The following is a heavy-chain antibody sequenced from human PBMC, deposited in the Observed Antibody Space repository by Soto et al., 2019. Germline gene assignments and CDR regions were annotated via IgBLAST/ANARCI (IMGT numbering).Heavy chain of an antibody. CDR3: VRHGGCYWDY. J-gene: IGHJ4*02. D-gene: IGHD6-19*01. CDR1: GGSISSNTW. V-gene: IGHV4-4*02. Sequence: QVQLQESGPGLVEPSGTLSLTCAVSGGSISSNTWWSWVRQPPGRGLEWIGQIYHSGTTNYNPSLKSRVTISVDKSNSQFSLNLTSVTAADTAVYYCVRHGGCYWDYWGQGTLVTVSS. CDR2: IYHSGTT.